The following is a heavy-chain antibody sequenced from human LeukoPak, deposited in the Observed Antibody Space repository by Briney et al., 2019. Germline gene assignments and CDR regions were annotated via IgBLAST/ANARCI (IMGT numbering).Heavy chain of an antibody. CDR1: GFTFSNNG. V-gene: IGHV3-30*02. D-gene: IGHD6-19*01. CDR3: AKINLRGGLAVARDY. CDR2: IRFDGSDK. Sequence: PGGSLRLSCAASGFTFSNNGMHWVRQAPGKGLEWVAFIRFDGSDKYYADSVKGRFTISRDNSKNTLYLQMNSLRAEDTAVYYCAKINLRGGLAVARDYWGQGTLVTVSS. J-gene: IGHJ4*02.